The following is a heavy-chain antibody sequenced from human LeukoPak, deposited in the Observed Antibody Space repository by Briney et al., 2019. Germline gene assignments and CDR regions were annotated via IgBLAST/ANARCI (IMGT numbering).Heavy chain of an antibody. D-gene: IGHD6-19*01. J-gene: IGHJ3*02. CDR3: AGSSGWPSVAFDI. Sequence: ASVNVSCKASGYTFTSYSIIWVRQAPGQGLKWMEWISAYKGNTNYAQKPQGTVTITTDTSTSTASTALTTLRSDATAVYYCAGSSGWPSVAFDIWGQGTMVTVSS. V-gene: IGHV1-18*01. CDR2: ISAYKGNT. CDR1: GYTFTSYS.